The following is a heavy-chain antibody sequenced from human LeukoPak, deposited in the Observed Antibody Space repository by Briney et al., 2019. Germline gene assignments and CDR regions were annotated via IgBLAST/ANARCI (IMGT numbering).Heavy chain of an antibody. J-gene: IGHJ5*02. CDR2: IYYSGST. D-gene: IGHD6-13*01. Sequence: SETLSLTCTVSGGSISSYYWSWIRQPPGKGLEWIGYIYYSGSTNYNPSLKSRVTISVDTSKNQFSLKLSSVTAADTAVYYCARAKGRFIAAAGIIYWFDPWGQGTLVTVSS. CDR3: ARAKGRFIAAAGIIYWFDP. V-gene: IGHV4-59*12. CDR1: GGSISSYY.